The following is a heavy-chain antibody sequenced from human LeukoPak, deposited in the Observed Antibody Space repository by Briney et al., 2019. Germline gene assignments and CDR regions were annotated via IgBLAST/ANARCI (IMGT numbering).Heavy chain of an antibody. D-gene: IGHD1-26*01. V-gene: IGHV4-39*01. Sequence: SETLSLTCSVSGGSINRSSYYWGWIRQVPGKGLEWIGSVYYDGNTYYNPNPSLKSRATVSMDTSRNQFSLKLRSVTAADTAVYYCTNDSGHHRTDCWGQGTLVTVSS. CDR2: VYYDGNT. CDR1: GGSINRSSYY. CDR3: TNDSGHHRTDC. J-gene: IGHJ4*02.